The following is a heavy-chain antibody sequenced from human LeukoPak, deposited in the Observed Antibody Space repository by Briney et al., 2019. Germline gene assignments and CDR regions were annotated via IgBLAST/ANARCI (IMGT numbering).Heavy chain of an antibody. V-gene: IGHV3-21*01. D-gene: IGHD6-13*01. CDR2: ISSSSSYI. J-gene: IGHJ3*02. CDR3: AKELAAAGRDDAFDI. Sequence: GGSPRLSCAASGFTFSSYSMNWVRQAPGKGLEWVSSISSSSSYIYYADSVKGRFTISRDNAKNSLYLQMNSLRAEDTAVYYCAKELAAAGRDDAFDIWGQGTMVTVSS. CDR1: GFTFSSYS.